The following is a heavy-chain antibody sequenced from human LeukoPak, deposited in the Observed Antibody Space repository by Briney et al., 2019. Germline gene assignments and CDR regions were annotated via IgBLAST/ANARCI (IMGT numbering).Heavy chain of an antibody. D-gene: IGHD3-10*01. Sequence: GGSLRLSCAASGFTFSSYGMHWVCQAPGKGLEWVAFIRFDGSDKYYADSVKGRFTISRDNSKNTVYLQMNSLRAEDTAVYYCARDGLLWFRESRSDYWGQGTLVTISS. J-gene: IGHJ4*02. CDR1: GFTFSSYG. CDR3: ARDGLLWFRESRSDY. CDR2: IRFDGSDK. V-gene: IGHV3-30*02.